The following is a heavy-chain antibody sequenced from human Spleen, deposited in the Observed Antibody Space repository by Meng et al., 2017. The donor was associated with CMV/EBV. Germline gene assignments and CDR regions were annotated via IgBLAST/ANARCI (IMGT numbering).Heavy chain of an antibody. D-gene: IGHD6-13*01. CDR2: INHSGST. Sequence: SETLSLTCAVYGGSFSGYYWSWIRQPSGKGLEWIGEINHSGSTNYNPSLKSRVTISVDTSKNQFSLKLSSVTAADTAVYYCARVQGAGNIGFDPWGQGTLVTVSS. V-gene: IGHV4-34*01. CDR1: GGSFSGYY. CDR3: ARVQGAGNIGFDP. J-gene: IGHJ5*02.